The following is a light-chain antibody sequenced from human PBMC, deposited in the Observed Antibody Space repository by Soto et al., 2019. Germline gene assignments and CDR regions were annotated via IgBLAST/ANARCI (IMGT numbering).Light chain of an antibody. CDR1: RSVSSS. Sequence: EIVLTQSPGTLSLSPGGRATLSCRSSRSVSSSFLAWYQQKPGQAPSLLIYGAFTRATGIPARFSGTGSGTEFTLTISSLQSEDFALYYCQQYKDGPLTFGQGPRWIS. J-gene: IGKJ1*01. CDR2: GAF. V-gene: IGKV3-15*01. CDR3: QQYKDGPLT.